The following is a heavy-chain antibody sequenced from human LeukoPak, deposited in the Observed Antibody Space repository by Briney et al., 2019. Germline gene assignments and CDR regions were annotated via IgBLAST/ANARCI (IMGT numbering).Heavy chain of an antibody. CDR1: GFTFSDYY. CDR3: ASGVTTVTYANYLDY. V-gene: IGHV3-11*01. J-gene: IGHJ4*02. CDR2: ISSSGSTI. D-gene: IGHD4-17*01. Sequence: PGGSLRLSCAASGFTFSDYYMSWIRQAPGKGLEWVSYISSSGSTIYYADSVKGRFTISRDNAKNSLYLQMNSLRAEDTAVYYCASGVTTVTYANYLDYWGQGTLVTVSS.